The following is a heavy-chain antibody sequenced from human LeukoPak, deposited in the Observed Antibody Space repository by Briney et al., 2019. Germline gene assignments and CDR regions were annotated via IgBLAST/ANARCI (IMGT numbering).Heavy chain of an antibody. CDR3: AKLPSPYYDILTGYYDNIN. CDR1: GFTFSSYG. Sequence: GGSLRHSCAASGFTFSSYGMHWVRQAPGKGLEWVAVISYDGSNKYYADSVKGRFTISRDNSKNTLYLQMNSLRAEDTAVYYCAKLPSPYYDILTGYYDNINWGQGTLVTVSS. J-gene: IGHJ4*02. CDR2: ISYDGSNK. V-gene: IGHV3-30*18. D-gene: IGHD3-9*01.